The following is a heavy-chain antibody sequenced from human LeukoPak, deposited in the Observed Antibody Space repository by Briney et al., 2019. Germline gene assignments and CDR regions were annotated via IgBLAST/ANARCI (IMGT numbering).Heavy chain of an antibody. Sequence: GGSLRLSCAASGFTFSSYAMSWVRQAPGKGLEWVSVIFSSGNTYYADSVKGRFTISRDNSKNTLYLQMNSLKAEDLAVYYCARGIYGGVYGFDYWGQGTLVTVSS. D-gene: IGHD3-3*01. CDR3: ARGIYGGVYGFDY. CDR2: IFSSGNT. CDR1: GFTFSSYA. V-gene: IGHV3-53*01. J-gene: IGHJ4*02.